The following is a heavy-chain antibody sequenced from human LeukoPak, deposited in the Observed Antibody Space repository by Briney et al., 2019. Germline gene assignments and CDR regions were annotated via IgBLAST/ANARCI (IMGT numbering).Heavy chain of an antibody. V-gene: IGHV3-66*02. CDR1: GFTVSSNY. J-gene: IGHJ4*02. Sequence: GGSLRLSCAASGFTVSSNYMSWVRQAPGKGLEWVSVIYSGGSTYYADSVKGRYTISRDNSKNTLYLQMNSLRAEDTAVYYCARDPHSSSWYYYFDYWGQGTLVTVSS. CDR3: ARDPHSSSWYYYFDY. CDR2: IYSGGST. D-gene: IGHD6-13*01.